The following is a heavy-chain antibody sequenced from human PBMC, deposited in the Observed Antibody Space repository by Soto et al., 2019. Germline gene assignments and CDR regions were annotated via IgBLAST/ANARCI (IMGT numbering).Heavy chain of an antibody. CDR1: GYTFTSYC. CDR3: ARSPLCSGGSCYSPDDY. CDR2: INPSGGST. D-gene: IGHD2-15*01. Sequence: GESLKISCKGSGYTFTSYCIRWVRQVPGKGFEWMGIINPSGGSTSYAQKFQGRVTMTRDTSTSTVYMELSSLRSEDTAVYYCARSPLCSGGSCYSPDDYWGQGTLVTVSS. V-gene: IGHV1-46*03. J-gene: IGHJ4*02.